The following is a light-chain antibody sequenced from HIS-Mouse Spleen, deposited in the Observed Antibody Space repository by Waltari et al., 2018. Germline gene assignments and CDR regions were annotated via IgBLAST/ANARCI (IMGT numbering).Light chain of an antibody. V-gene: IGKV3-20*01. Sequence: IVLTQSPGTLSLSPGERATLSCRASQSVSISYLAWYQQKPGQAPRLLIFGAYSSATGIPDRFSGSGSGTDFTLTISRLEPEDFAVYYCQQYGSSPPVTCGQGTRLEIK. CDR3: QQYGSSPPVT. CDR1: QSVSISY. CDR2: GAY. J-gene: IGKJ5*01.